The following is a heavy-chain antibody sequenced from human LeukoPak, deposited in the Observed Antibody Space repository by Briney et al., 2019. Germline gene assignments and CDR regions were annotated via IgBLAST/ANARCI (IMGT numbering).Heavy chain of an antibody. V-gene: IGHV4-59*12. CDR3: ARAATSHYFDY. Sequence: SETMSLTCTVSGGSISSYHWSWIRQPPGKGLEWIGYIYYSGSTNYNPSLKSRVTISGDRSKNQFSLKLSSVTAADTAVYYCARAATSHYFDYWGPGTLVTVSS. CDR2: IYYSGST. J-gene: IGHJ4*02. CDR1: GGSISSYH.